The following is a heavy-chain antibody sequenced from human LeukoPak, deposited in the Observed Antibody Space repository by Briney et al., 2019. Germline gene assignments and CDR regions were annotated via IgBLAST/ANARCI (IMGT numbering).Heavy chain of an antibody. V-gene: IGHV3-30*19. J-gene: IGHJ4*02. Sequence: GGSLRLSCAAAGFTFNTYGMHWVRQAPGKGLEWVAVISYDGSNKYYADSVKGRFTISRDNSKNTLYLQMNSLRAEDTAVYYCARGYCSGGSCYSDYWGQGTLVTVSS. D-gene: IGHD2-15*01. CDR1: GFTFNTYG. CDR3: ARGYCSGGSCYSDY. CDR2: ISYDGSNK.